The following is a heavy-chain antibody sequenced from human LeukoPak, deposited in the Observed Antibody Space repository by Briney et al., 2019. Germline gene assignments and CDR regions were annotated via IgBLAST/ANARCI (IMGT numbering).Heavy chain of an antibody. CDR3: ARGEEYQLLMWWSGWFDP. J-gene: IGHJ5*02. CDR1: GVSFSGYY. Sequence: SETLSLTCAVYGVSFSGYYWSWIRQPPGKGLEGIGEINHSGSTNYNPSLKSRVTISVDTSKNQFSLKLSSVTAADTAVYYCARGEEYQLLMWWSGWFDPWGQGTLVTVSS. D-gene: IGHD2-2*01. V-gene: IGHV4-34*01. CDR2: INHSGST.